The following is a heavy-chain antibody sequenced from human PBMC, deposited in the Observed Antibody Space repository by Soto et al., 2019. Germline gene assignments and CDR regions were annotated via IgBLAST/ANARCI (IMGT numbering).Heavy chain of an antibody. V-gene: IGHV1-58*02. Sequence: SVKVSCKASGFTFTSSAMQWVRQARGQRLEWIGWIVVGSGNTNYAQKFQERVTITRDMSTSTAYMELSSLRSEDTAVYYCAAGYCSGGSCYSGARGYYYYMDVWGKGTTVTVSS. J-gene: IGHJ6*03. CDR2: IVVGSGNT. CDR1: GFTFTSSA. D-gene: IGHD2-15*01. CDR3: AAGYCSGGSCYSGARGYYYYMDV.